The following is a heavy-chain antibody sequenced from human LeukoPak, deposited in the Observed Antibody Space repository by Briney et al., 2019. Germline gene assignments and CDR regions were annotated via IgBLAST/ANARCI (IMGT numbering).Heavy chain of an antibody. CDR2: IIPIFGTA. V-gene: IGHV1-69*06. Sequence: GASVKVSCKASGGTFSSYAISWVRQAPGQGLEWMGGIIPIFGTANYAQKFQGRVTITADKSTSTAYMELSSLRSEDTAVHYCARKGARRAPLDYWGQGTLVTVSS. J-gene: IGHJ4*02. CDR1: GGTFSSYA. CDR3: ARKGARRAPLDY.